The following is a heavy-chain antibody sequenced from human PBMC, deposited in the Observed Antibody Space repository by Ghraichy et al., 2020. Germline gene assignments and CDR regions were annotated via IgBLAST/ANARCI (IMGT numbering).Heavy chain of an antibody. V-gene: IGHV3-7*01. Sequence: GESLNISCAASGFTFSNYWMHWVRQAPGKGLEWVANIKQDGSEKYYEDSVKGRFTISRDNAKNSLYLQMNSLRAEDTGVYYCTRAIDVWGQGTTVTVSS. CDR2: IKQDGSEK. J-gene: IGHJ6*02. CDR1: GFTFSNYW. CDR3: TRAIDV.